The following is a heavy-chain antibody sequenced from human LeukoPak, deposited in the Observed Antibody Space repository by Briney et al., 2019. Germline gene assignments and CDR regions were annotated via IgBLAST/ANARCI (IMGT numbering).Heavy chain of an antibody. J-gene: IGHJ6*02. V-gene: IGHV3-23*01. D-gene: IGHD2-15*01. Sequence: GGSLRLSCAASGFTFSSYGMHWVRQAPGKGLEWVSAISGSGGSTYYADSVKGRFTISRDNSKNTLYLQMNSLRAEDTAVYYCARLANYCSGGSCYYYYYGMDVWGQGTTVTVSS. CDR3: ARLANYCSGGSCYYYYYGMDV. CDR1: GFTFSSYG. CDR2: ISGSGGST.